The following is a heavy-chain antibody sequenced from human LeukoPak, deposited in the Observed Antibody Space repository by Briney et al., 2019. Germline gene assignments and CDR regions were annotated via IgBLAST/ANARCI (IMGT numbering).Heavy chain of an antibody. CDR1: GYTFTSYY. CDR2: INPSGGST. V-gene: IGHV1-46*01. CDR3: ARDHCSGGSCRPTYWYFDL. J-gene: IGHJ2*01. D-gene: IGHD2-15*01. Sequence: ASVKVSCKASGYTFTSYYMHWVRQAPGQGLEWMGIINPSGGSTSYAQKFQGRVTMTRDTSTSTVYMELSSLRSEDTAVYYCARDHCSGGSCRPTYWYFDLWGRGTLVSVSS.